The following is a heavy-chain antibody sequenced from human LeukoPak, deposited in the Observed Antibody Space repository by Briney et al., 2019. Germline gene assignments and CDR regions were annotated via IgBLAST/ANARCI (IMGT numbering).Heavy chain of an antibody. Sequence: PSETLSLTCAVYGGSFSGYYWSWIRQPPGKGLEWIGEISHSGSTNYNPSLKSRVTISVDTSKNQFSLKLSSVTAADTAVYYCATTPRDDYSNPGYFDYWGQGTLVTVSS. V-gene: IGHV4-34*01. J-gene: IGHJ4*02. D-gene: IGHD4-11*01. CDR3: ATTPRDDYSNPGYFDY. CDR1: GGSFSGYY. CDR2: ISHSGST.